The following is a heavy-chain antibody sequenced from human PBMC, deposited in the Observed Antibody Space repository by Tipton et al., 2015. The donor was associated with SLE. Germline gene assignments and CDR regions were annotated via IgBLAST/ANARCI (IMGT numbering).Heavy chain of an antibody. CDR2: IYHSGIT. CDR1: GASISKSY. J-gene: IGHJ5*02. CDR3: ARGTPFMEWERNYFDP. V-gene: IGHV4-4*09. Sequence: TLSLTCSVSGASISKSYWNWIRQPPGKGLEWIAYIYHSGITNYNPSLKSRVTISVYTSKNQFSLRLRSLTAADTAMYYCARGTPFMEWERNYFDPWGQGTLVTVSS. D-gene: IGHD3-3*01.